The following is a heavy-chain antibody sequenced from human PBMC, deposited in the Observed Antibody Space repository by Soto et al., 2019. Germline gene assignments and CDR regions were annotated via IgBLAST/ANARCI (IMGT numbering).Heavy chain of an antibody. CDR1: GGSISSGGYY. CDR3: ARGEKPRYIAAAAGIGSALDI. J-gene: IGHJ3*02. D-gene: IGHD6-13*01. Sequence: SETLSLTCTVSGGSISSGGYYWSWIRQHPGKGLEWIGYIYYSGSTYYNPSLKSRVTISVDTSKNQFSLKLSSVTAADTAVYYCARGEKPRYIAAAAGIGSALDIWGQGTMVTVS. CDR2: IYYSGST. V-gene: IGHV4-31*03.